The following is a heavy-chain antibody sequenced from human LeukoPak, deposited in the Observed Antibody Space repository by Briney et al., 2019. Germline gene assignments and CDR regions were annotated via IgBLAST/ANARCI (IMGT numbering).Heavy chain of an antibody. D-gene: IGHD2-2*01. CDR2: ISAYNGNT. V-gene: IGHV1-18*04. CDR1: GYTFTIYG. J-gene: IGHJ5*02. CDR3: ARDGDCSSTSCYDL. Sequence: ASVTVSFKASGYTFTIYGISGGRQAPGQGGEWMGWISAYNGNTNYPQKLHGSVTMTTDTSTSTAYMELRSLRSDDTAVYYCARDGDCSSTSCYDLWGQGTLVTVSS.